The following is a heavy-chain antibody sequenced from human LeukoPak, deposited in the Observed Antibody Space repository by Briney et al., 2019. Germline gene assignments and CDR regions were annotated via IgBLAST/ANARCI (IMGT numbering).Heavy chain of an antibody. V-gene: IGHV4-59*08. CDR1: GGSISSYS. Sequence: SETVSLSCTVSGGSISSYSWSWIRQPPGKGLEWIGYIYYSASTNYNHSLKSRVTISVDTSKNQFSLKPSSVTAADTAVYYCAIHAPYYDSSGSDLDYWGQGTLVTVSS. D-gene: IGHD3-22*01. J-gene: IGHJ4*02. CDR3: AIHAPYYDSSGSDLDY. CDR2: IYYSAST.